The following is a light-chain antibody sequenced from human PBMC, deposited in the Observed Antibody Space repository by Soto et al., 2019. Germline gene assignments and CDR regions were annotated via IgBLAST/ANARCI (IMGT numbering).Light chain of an antibody. CDR3: KQSYSTPRT. J-gene: IGKJ1*01. Sequence: DIQMPQSPSSLSASIGDSVTITCRASQTIIGYLNWYQQKPGKAPRLLINAASNLQSGVPSRFRGSGSETDFTLTISSLQPEDFATYYCKQSYSTPRTVGQGTKVDIK. CDR2: AAS. CDR1: QTIIGY. V-gene: IGKV1-39*01.